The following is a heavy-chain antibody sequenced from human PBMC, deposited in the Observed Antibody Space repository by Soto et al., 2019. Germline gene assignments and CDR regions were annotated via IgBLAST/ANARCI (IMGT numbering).Heavy chain of an antibody. CDR3: ARVVDYDILTGYYRGSGWFDP. V-gene: IGHV4-59*01. Sequence: QVQLQESGPGLVKPSETLSLTCSVSGDSIGSYYWSWIRQPPGKGLEWIGYIFHSGSTNQNPSFQNRLTISVDPAKNQFSLSLSSVTAADTAVYYCARVVDYDILTGYYRGSGWFDPWGQGTLVIVSS. CDR1: GDSIGSYY. D-gene: IGHD3-9*01. CDR2: IFHSGST. J-gene: IGHJ5*02.